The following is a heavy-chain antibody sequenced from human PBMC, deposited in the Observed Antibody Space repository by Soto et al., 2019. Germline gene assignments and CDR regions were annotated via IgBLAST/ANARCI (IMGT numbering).Heavy chain of an antibody. CDR1: GGSLSDYF. J-gene: IGHJ6*03. CDR3: ARGGISHWAYFYYMDV. CDR2: INHLGSI. Sequence: QVQLQQWGAGLLKPSETLSLTCVVSGGSLSDYFWSWFRQPPGMALEWIGEINHLGSINYNPSLKSRVTMSVDTSKNQFSLTLNSVTAADTATYYCARGGISHWAYFYYMDVWDRGTTVTVSS. V-gene: IGHV4-34*01. D-gene: IGHD2-21*01.